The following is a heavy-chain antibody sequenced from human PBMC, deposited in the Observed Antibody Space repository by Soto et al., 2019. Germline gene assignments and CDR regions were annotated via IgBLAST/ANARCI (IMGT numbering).Heavy chain of an antibody. CDR2: IIPIFGTA. Sequence: ASVKVSCKASGGTFSSYAISWVRQAPGQGLEWMGGIIPIFGTANYAQKFQGRVTITADESTSTVYMELSSLRSEDTAVYYCARAPFVGPGGFDPWGQGNLVTVSS. D-gene: IGHD3-10*01. V-gene: IGHV1-69*13. CDR3: ARAPFVGPGGFDP. CDR1: GGTFSSYA. J-gene: IGHJ5*02.